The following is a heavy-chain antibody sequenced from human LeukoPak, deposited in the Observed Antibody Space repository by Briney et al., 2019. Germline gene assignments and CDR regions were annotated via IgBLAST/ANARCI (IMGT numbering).Heavy chain of an antibody. D-gene: IGHD1-26*01. J-gene: IGHJ5*02. CDR1: GGSISRYY. Sequence: PSETLSLTCTVSGGSISRYYWSWIRQPPGKGLEWIGYIYYSGSTNYNPSLKSRVTISVDTSKNQFSLKLSSVTAADTAVYYCARTPYSGSYSWFDPWGQGTLVTVSS. CDR3: ARTPYSGSYSWFDP. V-gene: IGHV4-59*01. CDR2: IYYSGST.